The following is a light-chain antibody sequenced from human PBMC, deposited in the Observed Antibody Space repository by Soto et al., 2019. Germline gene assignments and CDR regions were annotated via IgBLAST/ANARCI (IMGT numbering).Light chain of an antibody. CDR1: QSVHTF. CDR2: DTS. CDR3: QQRFQWPLT. J-gene: IGKJ4*01. V-gene: IGKV3-11*01. Sequence: EIVLTQSPGTLSLSPGGRATLSCRASQSVHTFLAWYQQKPGQSPRLLIYDTSNRATGIPARFSGSGSGTDFTLSVSNLETEDFAVYYCQQRFQWPLTFGGGTRVEIK.